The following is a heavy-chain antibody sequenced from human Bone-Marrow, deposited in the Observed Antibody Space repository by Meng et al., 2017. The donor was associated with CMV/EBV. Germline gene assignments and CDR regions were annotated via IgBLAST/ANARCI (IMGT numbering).Heavy chain of an antibody. J-gene: IGHJ5*02. CDR2: INPNSGGT. V-gene: IGHV1-2*02. Sequence: ASVKVSCKASGYTFTGYYMHWVRQAPGQGLEWMGWINPNSGGTNYAQKFQGRVTMTRDTSISTVYMELSRLRSDDTAVYYCARTPSSSSLGFSWGQGTLVTVSS. CDR3: ARTPSSSSLGFS. CDR1: GYTFTGYY. D-gene: IGHD6-6*01.